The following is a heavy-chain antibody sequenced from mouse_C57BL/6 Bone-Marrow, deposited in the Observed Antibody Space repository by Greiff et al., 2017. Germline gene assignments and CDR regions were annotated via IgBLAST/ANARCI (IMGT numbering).Heavy chain of an antibody. CDR2: IDPSDSYT. J-gene: IGHJ2*01. CDR1: GYTFTSYW. CDR3: ARSPRDWDVDD. D-gene: IGHD4-1*01. V-gene: IGHV1-69*01. Sequence: QVQLQQSGAELVMPGASVKLSCKASGYTFTSYWMHWVKQRPGQGLEWIGEIDPSDSYTNYNQKFKGKSTLTVDKSSSTAYMQLSSLTSEDSAVFYCARSPRDWDVDDWGQGTTLTVSS.